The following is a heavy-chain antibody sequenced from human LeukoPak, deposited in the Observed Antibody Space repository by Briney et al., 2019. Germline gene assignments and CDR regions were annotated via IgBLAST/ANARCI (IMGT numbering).Heavy chain of an antibody. CDR3: AKDPGIAVAGTGFDY. D-gene: IGHD6-19*01. CDR1: GFTFSSYG. CDR2: IRYDGSNK. J-gene: IGHJ4*02. Sequence: GGSLRLSXAASGFTFSSYGMHWVRQAPGKGLEWVAFIRYDGSNKYYADSVKGRFTISRDNSKNTLYLQMNSLRAEDTAVYYCAKDPGIAVAGTGFDYWGQGTLVTVSS. V-gene: IGHV3-30*02.